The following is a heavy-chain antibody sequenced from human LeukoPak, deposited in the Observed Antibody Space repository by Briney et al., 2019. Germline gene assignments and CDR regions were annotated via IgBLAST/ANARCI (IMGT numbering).Heavy chain of an antibody. CDR3: ARDLRYYYDSSGPYYFDY. Sequence: SETLSLTCTVSGGSISSSSYYWGWIRQPPGKGLEWIGSIYYSGSTYYNPSLKSRVTISVDTSKNQFSLKLSSVTAADTAVYYCARDLRYYYDSSGPYYFDYWGQGTLVTVSS. V-gene: IGHV4-39*02. J-gene: IGHJ4*02. CDR2: IYYSGST. D-gene: IGHD3-22*01. CDR1: GGSISSSSYY.